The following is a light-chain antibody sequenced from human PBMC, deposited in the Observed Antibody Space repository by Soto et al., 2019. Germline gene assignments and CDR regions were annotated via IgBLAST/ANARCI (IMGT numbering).Light chain of an antibody. CDR1: QSVNSNY. CDR3: QQYSTSGLT. J-gene: IGKJ4*01. Sequence: EIVLTQSPGTLSLSPGERASLSCRASQSVNSNYLAWYQQKPGQAPRLLIYGASSRATAIPDRFSGSGSGTDFTLTISSLEAEDFAVYYCQQYSTSGLTFGGGTKVEIK. CDR2: GAS. V-gene: IGKV3-20*01.